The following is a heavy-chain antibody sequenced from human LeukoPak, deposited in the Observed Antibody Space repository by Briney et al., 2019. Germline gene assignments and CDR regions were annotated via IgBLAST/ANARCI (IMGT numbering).Heavy chain of an antibody. V-gene: IGHV3-66*01. D-gene: IGHD3-10*01. CDR3: ARFITMVRGRGFDY. Sequence: PGGSLRLSCAASGFTVSSNYMSWVRQAPGKGLEWVSVIYSGGSTDYADSVKGRFAISRNNSKNTLYLQMNSLRAEDTAVYYCARFITMVRGRGFDYWGQGTLVTVSS. CDR1: GFTVSSNY. CDR2: IYSGGST. J-gene: IGHJ4*02.